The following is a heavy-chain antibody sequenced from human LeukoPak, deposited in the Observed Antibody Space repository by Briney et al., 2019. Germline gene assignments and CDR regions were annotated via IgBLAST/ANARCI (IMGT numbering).Heavy chain of an antibody. J-gene: IGHJ4*02. CDR2: INPNSGGT. V-gene: IGHV1-2*02. D-gene: IGHD3-9*01. CDR3: ARGKRSGLLRYFDWLPEILDY. Sequence: GASVKVSCKASGYTFTGYYMHWVRQAPGQGLEWMGWINPNSGGTNYAQKFQGRVTMTRDTSISTAYMELSRLRSDDTAVYYCARGKRSGLLRYFDWLPEILDYWGQGTLVTVSP. CDR1: GYTFTGYY.